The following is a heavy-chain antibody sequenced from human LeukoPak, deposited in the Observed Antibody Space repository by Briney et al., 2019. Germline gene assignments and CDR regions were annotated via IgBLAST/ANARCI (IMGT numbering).Heavy chain of an antibody. CDR1: GFTFSSYS. Sequence: GGSLRLSCAASGFTFSSYSMNWVRQAPGKGLEWVTSISSSSSNIHYADSVKGRFTISRDSAKNSLFVQMNSLRDEDTAVYYCARDRLDSGDYVFDYWGQGTLVTVSS. J-gene: IGHJ4*02. CDR3: ARDRLDSGDYVFDY. D-gene: IGHD4-17*01. V-gene: IGHV3-48*02. CDR2: ISSSSSNI.